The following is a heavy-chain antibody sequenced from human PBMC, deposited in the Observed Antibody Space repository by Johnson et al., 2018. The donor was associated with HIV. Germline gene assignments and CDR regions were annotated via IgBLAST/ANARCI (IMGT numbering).Heavy chain of an antibody. CDR3: ARDKGIAARPDACDI. Sequence: VQLVESGGGLVQPGASLRLSCPASGFTVSSNYMSWVRQAPGKWLEWVSVIYSGGGTYYADSVKGRFTISRDNSKNTLYLQMNSLRAEDTAVYYSARDKGIAARPDACDIWGQGTMVTVSS. CDR2: IYSGGGT. D-gene: IGHD6-6*01. V-gene: IGHV3-66*02. CDR1: GFTVSSNY. J-gene: IGHJ3*02.